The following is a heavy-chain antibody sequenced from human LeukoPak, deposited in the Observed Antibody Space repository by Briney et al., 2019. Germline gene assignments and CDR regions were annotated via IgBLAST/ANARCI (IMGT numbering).Heavy chain of an antibody. CDR1: GGSFSGYY. D-gene: IGHD3-3*01. V-gene: IGHV4-34*01. Sequence: PSETLSLTCAVYGGSFSGYYWSWIRQPPGKGLEWIGEINHSGSTNYNPSLKSRVTISVDTSKNQFSLKLSSVTAADTAVYYCATRESLFLEWLAHGDWGQGTLVTVSS. J-gene: IGHJ4*02. CDR3: ATRESLFLEWLAHGD. CDR2: INHSGST.